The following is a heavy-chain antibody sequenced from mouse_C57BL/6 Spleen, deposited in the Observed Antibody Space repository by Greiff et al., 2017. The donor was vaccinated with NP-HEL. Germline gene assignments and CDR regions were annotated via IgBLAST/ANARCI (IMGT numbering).Heavy chain of an antibody. CDR1: GFTFSSYA. V-gene: IGHV5-9-1*02. CDR3: TRGANGDYFDY. CDR2: ISSGGDYI. Sequence: EVKLVESGEGLVKPGGSLKLSCAASGFTFSSYAMSWVRQTPEKRLEWVAYISSGGDYIYYADTVKGRFTISRDNARNTLYLQMSSLKSEDTAMYYCTRGANGDYFDYWGQGTTLTVSS. D-gene: IGHD4-1*01. J-gene: IGHJ2*01.